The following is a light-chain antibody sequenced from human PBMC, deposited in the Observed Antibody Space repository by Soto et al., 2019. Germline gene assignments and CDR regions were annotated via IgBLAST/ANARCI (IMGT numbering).Light chain of an antibody. CDR2: EVN. V-gene: IGLV2-14*01. CDR3: FSFTTASTHV. J-gene: IGLJ1*01. CDR1: SSDIGASDY. Sequence: QSALAQPPSVSGSPGQSVTISCTGISSDIGASDYVSWFQQHPVKAPKLMISEVNNRPSGVSNHFSDSKSGNTAYLTISGLQVEDEAEYFSFSFTTASTHVFGTGTKVTVL.